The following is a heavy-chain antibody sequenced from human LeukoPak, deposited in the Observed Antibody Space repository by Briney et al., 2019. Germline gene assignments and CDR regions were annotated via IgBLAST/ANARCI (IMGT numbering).Heavy chain of an antibody. D-gene: IGHD3-3*01. CDR3: ARDKLTITPTSNNWFDP. Sequence: GASVKVSCKASGYTFTGYYMHWVRQAPGQGLEWMGRINPNSGGTNYAQKFQGRVTMTRDTSISTAYMELSWLRSDDTAVYYCARDKLTITPTSNNWFDPWGQGTLVTVSS. V-gene: IGHV1-2*06. J-gene: IGHJ5*02. CDR2: INPNSGGT. CDR1: GYTFTGYY.